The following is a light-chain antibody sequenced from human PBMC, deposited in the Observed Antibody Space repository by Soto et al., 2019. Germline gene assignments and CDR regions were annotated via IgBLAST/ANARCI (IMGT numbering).Light chain of an antibody. J-gene: IGLJ1*01. CDR1: SSDVGAYNY. Sequence: QSALTQPASVSGSPGQSITISCSGTSSDVGAYNYVSWYQQHPGKAPKLMIYDVTNRPSGVSNRFSGSKSGNTASLTISDLQAADEADYYCSAYTGSNIPVFGTGTKLTVL. CDR2: DVT. V-gene: IGLV2-14*03. CDR3: SAYTGSNIPV.